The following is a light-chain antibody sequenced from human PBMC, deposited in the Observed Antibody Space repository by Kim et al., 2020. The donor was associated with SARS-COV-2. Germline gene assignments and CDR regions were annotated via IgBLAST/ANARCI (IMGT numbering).Light chain of an antibody. CDR1: QSVSSSY. CDR2: GAS. CDR3: QQYGSSLYT. Sequence: LSPGERATLSCRASQSVSSSYLAWYQQKPGQAPRLLIYGASSRATGIPDRFSGSGTGTDFTLTISRLEPEDFAVYYCQQYGSSLYTFGQGTKLEI. V-gene: IGKV3-20*01. J-gene: IGKJ2*01.